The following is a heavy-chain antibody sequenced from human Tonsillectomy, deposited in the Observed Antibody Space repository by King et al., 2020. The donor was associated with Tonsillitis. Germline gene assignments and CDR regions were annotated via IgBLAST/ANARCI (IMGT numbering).Heavy chain of an antibody. Sequence: VQLVESGGGLVKPGGSLRLSCATSGFTFSNAWMTWVRQAPGKGLEWVGHIKSKTHGGTTNYAASVKGRFTISRDDSKNTLYLQMNTLKTEDTAVYFCTTGPLDYWGQGTLVTVSS. J-gene: IGHJ4*02. CDR1: GFTFSNAW. CDR3: TTGPLDY. CDR2: IKSKTHGGTT. V-gene: IGHV3-15*01.